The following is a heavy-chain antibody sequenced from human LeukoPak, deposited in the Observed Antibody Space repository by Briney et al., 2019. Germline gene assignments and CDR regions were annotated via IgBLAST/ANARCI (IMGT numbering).Heavy chain of an antibody. Sequence: SVKVSCKASGGTFSSYAISWVRQAPGQGLEWMGGIIAIFGTANYAQKFQGRVTITADESTSTDYMELSSLRSEDTAVYYCASRCSTTRCYFSTLGGHAFDMWGQGTMVTVSS. CDR2: IIAIFGTA. CDR3: ASRCSTTRCYFSTLGGHAFDM. CDR1: GGTFSSYA. D-gene: IGHD2-2*01. V-gene: IGHV1-69*01. J-gene: IGHJ3*02.